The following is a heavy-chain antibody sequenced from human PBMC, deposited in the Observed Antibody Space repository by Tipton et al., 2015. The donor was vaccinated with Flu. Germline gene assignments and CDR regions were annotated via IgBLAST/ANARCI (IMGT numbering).Heavy chain of an antibody. D-gene: IGHD6-19*01. J-gene: IGHJ4*02. CDR2: IYASGST. V-gene: IGHV4-61*02. Sequence: TLSLTCTVSGGSISSGSYYWSWIRQPAGKGLEWIGRIYASGSTNYNPSLKSRVTISVDTSKNQFSLKLSSVTAAGTAVYYCARGSVAGNSYWGLGTLVTVSS. CDR1: GGSISSGSYY. CDR3: ARGSVAGNSY.